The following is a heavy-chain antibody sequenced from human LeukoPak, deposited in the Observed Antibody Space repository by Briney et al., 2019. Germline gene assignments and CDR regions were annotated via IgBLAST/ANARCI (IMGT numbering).Heavy chain of an antibody. J-gene: IGHJ4*02. Sequence: PGGSLRLSCAASGSTFSSYAMSWVRQAPGKGLEWVSAISASGYSTYSADSVKGRFTISRDNSKNTLYLQMNSLRAEDTAVYYCAKNSFERVADYWGQGTLVTVSS. V-gene: IGHV3-23*01. CDR2: ISASGYST. CDR3: AKNSFERVADY. D-gene: IGHD3-9*01. CDR1: GSTFSSYA.